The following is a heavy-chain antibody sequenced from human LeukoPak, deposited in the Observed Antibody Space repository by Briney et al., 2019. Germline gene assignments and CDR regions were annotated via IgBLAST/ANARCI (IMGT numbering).Heavy chain of an antibody. Sequence: SETLSLTCTVSGGSMTTYYWNWIRQPPGKGLEWIGNIYYSGNTNYNPSLKSRVTMSLDTSKNQFSLKLTSVTAADTAAYYCAGEVGGSWFDPWGLGTLVTVSS. CDR1: GGSMTTYY. V-gene: IGHV4-59*01. D-gene: IGHD1-26*01. CDR2: IYYSGNT. CDR3: AGEVGGSWFDP. J-gene: IGHJ5*02.